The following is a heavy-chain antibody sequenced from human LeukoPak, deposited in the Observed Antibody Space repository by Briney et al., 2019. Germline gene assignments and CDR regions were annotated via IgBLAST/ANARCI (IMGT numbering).Heavy chain of an antibody. CDR3: ASDGKGHYGSGSYYNVLYGMDV. D-gene: IGHD3-10*01. Sequence: GGSLRLSCAASGLTFSDNYMSWIRQAPGKGLEWVSYISSIGSTIYYADSVKGRFTISRDNAKNSLYLQMNSLRAEDTAVYYCASDGKGHYGSGSYYNVLYGMDVWGQGTTVTVSS. V-gene: IGHV3-11*01. CDR2: ISSIGSTI. CDR1: GLTFSDNY. J-gene: IGHJ6*02.